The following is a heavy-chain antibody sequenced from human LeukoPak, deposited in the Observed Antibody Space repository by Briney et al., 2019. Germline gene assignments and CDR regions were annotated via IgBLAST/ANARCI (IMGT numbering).Heavy chain of an antibody. CDR3: ARDPNSSSWYGGLDY. CDR2: INPSGGST. J-gene: IGHJ4*02. V-gene: IGHV1-46*03. CDR1: GYTFTSYY. Sequence: ASVKVSCKASGYTFTSYYMHWVRQAPGQGLEWMGTINPSGGSTSYAQKFQGRVTVTRDTSTSTVYMELSSLRSEDTAVYYCARDPNSSSWYGGLDYWGQGTLVTVSS. D-gene: IGHD6-13*01.